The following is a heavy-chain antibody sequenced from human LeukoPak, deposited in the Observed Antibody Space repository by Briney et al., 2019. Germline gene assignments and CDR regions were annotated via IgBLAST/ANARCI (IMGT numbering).Heavy chain of an antibody. CDR3: ARLEPAVAGF. J-gene: IGHJ4*02. V-gene: IGHV4-61*02. D-gene: IGHD6-19*01. CDR2: IYTSGST. CDR1: GGSISSGSYY. Sequence: SETLSLTCTVSGGSISSGSYYWRWIRQPAGKGLEWIGRIYTSGSTNYNPSLKSRFTISADTSKNQFSLKLSSVTAADTAVYYCARLEPAVAGFWGQGTLVTVSS.